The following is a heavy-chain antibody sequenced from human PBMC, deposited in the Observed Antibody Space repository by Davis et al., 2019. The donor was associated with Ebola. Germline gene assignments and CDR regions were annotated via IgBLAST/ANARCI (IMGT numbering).Heavy chain of an antibody. CDR2: INAGNGNT. J-gene: IGHJ4*02. V-gene: IGHV1-3*01. CDR1: GYTFTSYA. D-gene: IGHD2-2*01. Sequence: AASVKVSCKASGYTFTSYAMHWVRQAPGQRLEWMGWINAGNGNTKYSQKFQGRVTITRDTSVSTAYMELSSLRSEDTAVYYCARGDCSSTSCYYHFDYWGQGTLVTVSS. CDR3: ARGDCSSTSCYYHFDY.